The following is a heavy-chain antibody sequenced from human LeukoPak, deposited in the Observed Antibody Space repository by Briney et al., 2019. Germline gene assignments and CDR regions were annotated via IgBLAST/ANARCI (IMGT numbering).Heavy chain of an antibody. V-gene: IGHV3-30-3*01. CDR3: ATGSRYSSGYYSEKDFDY. Sequence: GGSLRLSCAASGFTFSSYAMHLVRQAPSKGLEWVAVISYDRSNKYYADSVKGRFTISRDNSKNTLYLQMNSLRAEDTAVYYCATGSRYSSGYYSEKDFDYWGQGTLVTVSS. D-gene: IGHD3-22*01. CDR1: GFTFSSYA. CDR2: ISYDRSNK. J-gene: IGHJ4*02.